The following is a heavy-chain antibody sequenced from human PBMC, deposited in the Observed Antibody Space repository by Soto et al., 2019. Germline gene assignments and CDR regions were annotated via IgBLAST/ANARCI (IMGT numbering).Heavy chain of an antibody. V-gene: IGHV1-69*13. Sequence: ASVKVSYKASGGTFSSYAISWVRQAPGQGLEWMGGIIPIFGTANHAQKFQGRVTITADESTSTAYMELSSLRSEDTAVYYCARDVAVAGTGNFDYWGQGTLVNVSS. D-gene: IGHD6-19*01. CDR3: ARDVAVAGTGNFDY. J-gene: IGHJ4*02. CDR2: IIPIFGTA. CDR1: GGTFSSYA.